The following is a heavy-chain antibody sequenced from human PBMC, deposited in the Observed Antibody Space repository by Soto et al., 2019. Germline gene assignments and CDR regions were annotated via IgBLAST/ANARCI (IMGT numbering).Heavy chain of an antibody. CDR1: GLIFNNAW. Sequence: EVQLVESGGGLVKPGGSLRLSCAASGLIFNNAWMNWVRQAPGKGLEWVGRIKSKTDGGTTDYTAPVKGRFTISRDDSQNTXYLQMNSLKIEDTAVYYCSARYDCWSDYTQVALDYWGQGTLVTVSS. V-gene: IGHV3-15*07. CDR3: SARYDCWSDYTQVALDY. J-gene: IGHJ4*02. CDR2: IKSKTDGGTT. D-gene: IGHD3-3*01.